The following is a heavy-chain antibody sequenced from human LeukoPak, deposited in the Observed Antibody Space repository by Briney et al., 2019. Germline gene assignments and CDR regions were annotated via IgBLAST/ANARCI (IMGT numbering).Heavy chain of an antibody. CDR3: ARDQVAGTERWFDP. CDR1: GFTFSSYA. D-gene: IGHD6-19*01. J-gene: IGHJ5*02. Sequence: GGSLRLSCAASGFTFSSYAMHWVRQAPGKGLEWVAVISYDGSNKYYADSVKGRFTISRDNSKNTLYLQMNSLRAEDTAVYYCARDQVAGTERWFDPWGQGTLVTVSS. V-gene: IGHV3-30-3*01. CDR2: ISYDGSNK.